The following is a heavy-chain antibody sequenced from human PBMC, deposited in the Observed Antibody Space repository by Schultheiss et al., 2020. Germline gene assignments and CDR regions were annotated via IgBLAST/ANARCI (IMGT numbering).Heavy chain of an antibody. CDR3: ASGYSGYDYDLLFDY. CDR1: GGSISSGDYY. J-gene: IGHJ4*02. Sequence: SATLSLTCTVSGGSISSGDYYWSWIRQPPGKGLEWTGYIYYSGSTNYNPSLKSRVTISVDTSKNQFSLKLSSVTAADTAVYYCASGYSGYDYDLLFDYWGQGTLVTVSS. V-gene: IGHV4-61*08. CDR2: IYYSGST. D-gene: IGHD5-12*01.